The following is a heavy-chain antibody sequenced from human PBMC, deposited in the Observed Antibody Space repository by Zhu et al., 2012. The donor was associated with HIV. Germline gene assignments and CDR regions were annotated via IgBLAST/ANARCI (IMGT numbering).Heavy chain of an antibody. Sequence: QVQLQESGPGLVKPSETLSLTCDVSGYSITDGYYWGWIRQPPGKGLEWIGSIYHSGNTYYNPSLKSHFTVSVDTSKNQFSLTLSSVTAADTAAYYCARDLMMILPTSVFDIWGQGTMVTVSS. V-gene: IGHV4-38-2*02. CDR2: IYHSGNT. J-gene: IGHJ3*02. CDR1: GYSITDGYY. CDR3: ARDLMMILPTSVFDI. D-gene: IGHD3-16*01.